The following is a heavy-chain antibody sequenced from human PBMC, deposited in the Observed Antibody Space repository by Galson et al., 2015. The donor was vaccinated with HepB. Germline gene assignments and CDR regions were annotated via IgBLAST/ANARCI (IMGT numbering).Heavy chain of an antibody. J-gene: IGHJ6*02. CDR3: ARYSSSLYSYAMDV. V-gene: IGHV1-18*01. D-gene: IGHD6-6*01. Sequence: SVKVSCKASGYTFTNYGFSWVRQAPGQGLEWMGWISVYNDNTDYPQKLQGRVTMTTDTSTRTAYMGLRSLRYDDTAMYYCARYSSSLYSYAMDVWGQGTTVTVSS. CDR2: ISVYNDNT. CDR1: GYTFTNYG.